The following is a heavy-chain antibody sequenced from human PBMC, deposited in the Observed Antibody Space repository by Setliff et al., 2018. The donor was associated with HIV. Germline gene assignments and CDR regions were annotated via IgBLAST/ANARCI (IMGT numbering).Heavy chain of an antibody. V-gene: IGHV4-61*02. CDR1: GGSITSGSYS. CDR2: ISTSRST. Sequence: PAETLTLTCAVSGGSITSGSYSWTWIREPAGQGREWIGRISTSRSTNYNPSLKSRVTISVDTSKNQFSLKLTSVTAADTAVYYCARDGQWRYAVDIWGQGTMVTVSS. J-gene: IGHJ3*02. D-gene: IGHD6-19*01. CDR3: ARDGQWRYAVDI.